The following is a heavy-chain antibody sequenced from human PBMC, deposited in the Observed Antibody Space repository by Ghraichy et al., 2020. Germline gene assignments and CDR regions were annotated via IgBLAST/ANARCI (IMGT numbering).Heavy chain of an antibody. Sequence: GGSLRLSCAASGFTFSSYWMSWVRQAPGKVLEWVAHIKQDGSEKYYVDSVKGRFTISRDNAKNSLYLQMNSLRAEDTAVYYCARVGNYYDSSGIYAFDIWCQGTMVTVSS. CDR3: ARVGNYYDSSGIYAFDI. CDR2: IKQDGSEK. J-gene: IGHJ3*02. CDR1: GFTFSSYW. V-gene: IGHV3-7*03. D-gene: IGHD3-22*01.